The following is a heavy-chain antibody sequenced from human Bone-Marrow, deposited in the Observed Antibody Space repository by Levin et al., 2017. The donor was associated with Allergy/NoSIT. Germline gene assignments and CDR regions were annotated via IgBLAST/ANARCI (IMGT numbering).Heavy chain of an antibody. CDR1: GGSISSSSYY. J-gene: IGHJ5*02. V-gene: IGHV4-39*01. D-gene: IGHD2-8*01. Sequence: SETLSLTCTVSGGSISSSSYYWGWIRQPPGKGLEWIGSIYYSGSTYYNPSLKSRVTISVDTSKNQFSLKLSSVTAADTAVYYCARHSDNSASLMVYARGHWFDPWGQGTLVTVSS. CDR2: IYYSGST. CDR3: ARHSDNSASLMVYARGHWFDP.